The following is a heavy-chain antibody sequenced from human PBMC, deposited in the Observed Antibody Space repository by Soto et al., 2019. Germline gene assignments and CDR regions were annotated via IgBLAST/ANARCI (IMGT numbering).Heavy chain of an antibody. D-gene: IGHD5-12*01. J-gene: IGHJ6*03. Sequence: RGESLNISCKGSGYSFTSYWIGWVRQMPGKGLEWMGIIYPGDSDTRYSPSFQGQVTISADKSISTAYLQWSSLKASDTAMYYCARYSGYEKFVYYYYYMDVWGKGTTVTVSS. V-gene: IGHV5-51*01. CDR3: ARYSGYEKFVYYYYYMDV. CDR1: GYSFTSYW. CDR2: IYPGDSDT.